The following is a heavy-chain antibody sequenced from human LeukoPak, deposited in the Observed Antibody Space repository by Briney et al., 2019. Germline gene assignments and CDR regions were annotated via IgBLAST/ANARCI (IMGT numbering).Heavy chain of an antibody. Sequence: GASVKVSCKASGYTFTGYYMHWVRQAPGQGLEWMGWINPNSGGTNYAQKFQGRVTMTRDTSISTAYMELCRLRSDDTAVYYCARDAPGSAEMDVWGKGTTVTVSS. V-gene: IGHV1-2*02. J-gene: IGHJ6*04. CDR2: INPNSGGT. D-gene: IGHD6-25*01. CDR1: GYTFTGYY. CDR3: ARDAPGSAEMDV.